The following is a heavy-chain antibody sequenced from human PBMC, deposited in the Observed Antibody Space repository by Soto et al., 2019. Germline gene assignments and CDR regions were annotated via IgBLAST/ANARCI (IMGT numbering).Heavy chain of an antibody. CDR2: IYYSGST. J-gene: IGHJ5*02. V-gene: IGHV4-31*03. Sequence: SETLSLTCTVSGGSISSGGYYWSWIRQHPGKGLEWIGYIYYSGSTYYNPSLKSRVTISVDTSKNQFSLKLSSVTAADTAVYYCSRTDCSGGSCYFANWFDPWGQGTLVTVSS. D-gene: IGHD2-15*01. CDR1: GGSISSGGYY. CDR3: SRTDCSGGSCYFANWFDP.